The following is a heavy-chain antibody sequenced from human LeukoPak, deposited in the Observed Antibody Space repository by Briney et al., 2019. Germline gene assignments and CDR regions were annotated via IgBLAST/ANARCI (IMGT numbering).Heavy chain of an antibody. CDR2: IYYSGST. Sequence: SETLSLTCIVSGDSISSSSYYWGWIRQPPGKGLEWIGSIYYSGSTYYNPSLKSRVTISVDTSKNQFSLKLSSVTAADTAVYYCARHGAQGKLVVVPVAEYNWFDPWGQGTLVTVSS. CDR3: ARHGAQGKLVVVPVAEYNWFDP. J-gene: IGHJ5*02. V-gene: IGHV4-39*01. D-gene: IGHD2-2*01. CDR1: GDSISSSSYY.